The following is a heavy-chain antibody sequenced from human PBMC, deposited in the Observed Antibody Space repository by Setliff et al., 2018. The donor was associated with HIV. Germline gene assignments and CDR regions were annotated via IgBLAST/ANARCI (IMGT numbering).Heavy chain of an antibody. CDR3: ARIDGEAADTNY. V-gene: IGHV4-38-2*01. D-gene: IGHD6-13*01. CDR2: FHHSGST. J-gene: IGHJ4*02. CDR1: GYSINTAYY. Sequence: PSETLSLTCSVSGYSINTAYYWGWIRQSPGKGLEWIWGFHHSGSTHYNPSLKSRVTMSVDSSKNQFSLKVNSVTAADTAVYYCARIDGEAADTNYWGQGTLVTVSS.